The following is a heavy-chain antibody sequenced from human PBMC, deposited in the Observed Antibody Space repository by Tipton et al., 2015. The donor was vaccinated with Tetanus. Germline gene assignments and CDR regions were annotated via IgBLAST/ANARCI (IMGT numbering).Heavy chain of an antibody. J-gene: IGHJ4*02. CDR3: AREGDCSGGSCFSGDFDN. D-gene: IGHD2-15*01. CDR2: SWYDGTDK. Sequence: SLRLSCAASGFIFSSYGIHWVRQAPGKGLEWVAGSWYDGTDKYYADSVNGRFTISRDNSKNTLYLQMNSLRVEDTAVYYCAREGDCSGGSCFSGDFDNWGQGTQVTVSS. V-gene: IGHV3-33*01. CDR1: GFIFSSYG.